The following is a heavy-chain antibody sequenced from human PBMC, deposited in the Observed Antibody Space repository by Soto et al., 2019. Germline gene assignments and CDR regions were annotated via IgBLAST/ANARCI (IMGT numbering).Heavy chain of an antibody. CDR3: ARETYYDFWSGPYYGMDV. D-gene: IGHD3-3*01. V-gene: IGHV3-30-3*01. CDR1: GFTFSSYS. Sequence: GGSLRLSCAASGFTFSSYSMHWVRQAPGKGLEWVAVISYDGSNKYYADSVKGRFTISRDNSKNTLYLQMNSLRAEDTAVYYCARETYYDFWSGPYYGMDVWGQGTTVTV. J-gene: IGHJ6*02. CDR2: ISYDGSNK.